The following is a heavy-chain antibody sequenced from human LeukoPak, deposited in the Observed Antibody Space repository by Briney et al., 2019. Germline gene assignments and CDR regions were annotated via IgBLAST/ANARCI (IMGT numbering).Heavy chain of an antibody. D-gene: IGHD3-10*01. CDR3: ARPWGYYGSGSPEY. V-gene: IGHV1-3*01. Sequence: GASVKVSCKASGYTFTSYYMHWVRQAPGQRLEWMGWINAGNGNTKYSQKFQGRVTITRDTSASTAYMELSSLRSEDTAVYYCARPWGYYGSGSPEYWGQGTLVTVSS. CDR2: INAGNGNT. CDR1: GYTFTSYY. J-gene: IGHJ4*02.